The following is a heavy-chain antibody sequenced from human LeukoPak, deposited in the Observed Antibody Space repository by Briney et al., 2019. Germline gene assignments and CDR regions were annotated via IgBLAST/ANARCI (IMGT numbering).Heavy chain of an antibody. D-gene: IGHD6-13*01. J-gene: IGHJ4*02. Sequence: ASVKVSCKASGYTFTSYYIHWVRQAPGQGLEWMGIIDPSGGSTSYAQKFQGRVTLTRDTSTSTVYMELSSLRFEDSALYYCARRSSRWYGNYFFDYWGQGTLVTVSS. CDR2: IDPSGGST. V-gene: IGHV1-46*01. CDR1: GYTFTSYY. CDR3: ARRSSRWYGNYFFDY.